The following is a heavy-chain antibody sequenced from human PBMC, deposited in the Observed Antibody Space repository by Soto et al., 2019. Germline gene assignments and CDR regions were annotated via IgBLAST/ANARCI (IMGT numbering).Heavy chain of an antibody. CDR1: GFSLSTGGMG. CDR3: AHSRCGGDCLQSYSTHYYYGVDV. CDR2: IYWVDDK. J-gene: IGHJ6*02. Sequence: QITLKESGPTLVKPTQTLTLTCTFSGFSLSTGGMGVGWIRQPPGKALEWLALIYWVDDKRYSPSLESRLTITKDTFKNQVVLTMTNMDPVDTATYYCAHSRCGGDCLQSYSTHYYYGVDVWGQGTTVTVSS. D-gene: IGHD2-21*02. V-gene: IGHV2-5*02.